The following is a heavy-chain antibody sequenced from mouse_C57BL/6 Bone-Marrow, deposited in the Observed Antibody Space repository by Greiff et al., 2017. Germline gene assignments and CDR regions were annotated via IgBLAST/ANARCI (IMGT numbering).Heavy chain of an antibody. J-gene: IGHJ3*01. V-gene: IGHV5-17*01. CDR2: ISSGSSTI. CDR1: GFTFSDYG. Sequence: EVQLQQSGGGLVKPGGSLKLSCAASGFTFSDYGMHWVRQAPEKGLEWVAYISSGSSTIYYADTVKGRFTIARYNAKNTLVLQMTSLRSEDSAMYCCARNLCAYWGQGTRVTVAA. CDR3: ARNLCAY.